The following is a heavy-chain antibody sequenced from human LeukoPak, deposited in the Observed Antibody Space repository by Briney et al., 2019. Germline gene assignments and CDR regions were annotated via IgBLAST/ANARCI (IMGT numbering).Heavy chain of an antibody. Sequence: PGGSLRLSCAASGFTFSSYAMSWVRQAPGKGLEWVSAISGSGGSTYYADSVKGRFTISRDNSKNTLYLQMNSLRAEDMAVYYCAKETGQTYYYDSSGYYPAWGQGTLVTVSS. V-gene: IGHV3-23*01. J-gene: IGHJ5*02. D-gene: IGHD3-22*01. CDR3: AKETGQTYYYDSSGYYPA. CDR1: GFTFSSYA. CDR2: ISGSGGST.